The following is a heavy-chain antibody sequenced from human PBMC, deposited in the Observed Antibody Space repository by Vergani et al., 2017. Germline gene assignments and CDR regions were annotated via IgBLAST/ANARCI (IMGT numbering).Heavy chain of an antibody. V-gene: IGHV4-38-2*01. CDR3: ARSRQQLVRGYNWFDP. Sequence: QVQLQESGPGLVKPSETLSLTCAVSGYSISSGYYWGWIRQPPGRGREWIGSIYHSGSTYYNPFLKSRVTIAVDTSKNLFSLKLGSVNAADTAVYYCARSRQQLVRGYNWFDPWGQGTLVTVSS. D-gene: IGHD6-13*01. CDR2: IYHSGST. CDR1: GYSISSGYY. J-gene: IGHJ5*02.